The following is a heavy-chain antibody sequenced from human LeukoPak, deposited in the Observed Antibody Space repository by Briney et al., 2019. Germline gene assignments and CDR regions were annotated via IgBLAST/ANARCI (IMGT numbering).Heavy chain of an antibody. CDR3: ASGYPGPRRVGSSSFPYYYMDV. J-gene: IGHJ6*03. CDR2: ISSSSSYI. D-gene: IGHD6-6*01. Sequence: PGGSLRLSCAASGFTFSSYSMNWVRQAPGKGLEWVSSISSSSSYIYYADSVKGRFTISRDNAKNSLYLQMNSLRAEDTAVYYCASGYPGPRRVGSSSFPYYYMDVWGKGTTVTVSS. V-gene: IGHV3-21*01. CDR1: GFTFSSYS.